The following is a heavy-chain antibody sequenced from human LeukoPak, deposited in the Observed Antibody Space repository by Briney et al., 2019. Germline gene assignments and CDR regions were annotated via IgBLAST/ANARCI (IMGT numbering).Heavy chain of an antibody. CDR1: GFTFSSYS. J-gene: IGHJ4*02. CDR2: ISSSSSTM. D-gene: IGHD6-19*01. Sequence: PGGSLRLSCAASGFTFSSYSMNWVRQAPGKGLEWVSYISSSSSTMYYADSVKGRFTISRDNAKNSLYLQMNSLRAEDTAVYYCARDKYSSGWSKDYWGQGTLVTVSS. V-gene: IGHV3-48*01. CDR3: ARDKYSSGWSKDY.